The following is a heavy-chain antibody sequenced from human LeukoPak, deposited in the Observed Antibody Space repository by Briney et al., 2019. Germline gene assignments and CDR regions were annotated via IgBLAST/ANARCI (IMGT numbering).Heavy chain of an antibody. CDR1: GGTFSSYA. Sequence: SVKVSCKASGGTFSSYAISWVRQAPGQGLEWMGGIIPIFGTANYAQKFQGRVTITADESTSTAYMELSSLRSEDTAVYYCARDKVDYDFWSSYLNDAFDIWGQGTMVTVSS. J-gene: IGHJ3*02. D-gene: IGHD3-3*01. V-gene: IGHV1-69*13. CDR2: IIPIFGTA. CDR3: ARDKVDYDFWSSYLNDAFDI.